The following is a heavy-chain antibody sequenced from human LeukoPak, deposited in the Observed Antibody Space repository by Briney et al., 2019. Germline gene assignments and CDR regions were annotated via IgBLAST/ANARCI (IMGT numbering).Heavy chain of an antibody. Sequence: GASVKVSCMASGYTFTSYDMHWVRQAPGQGLEWMGIINPSGGSTSYAQIFQGRVTMTRDTSTSTVYMGLSSLRSEDTAVYYCARGGSSWYRGSFQHWGQGTLVTVSS. CDR3: ARGGSSWYRGSFQH. D-gene: IGHD6-13*01. J-gene: IGHJ1*01. CDR1: GYTFTSYD. V-gene: IGHV1-46*01. CDR2: INPSGGST.